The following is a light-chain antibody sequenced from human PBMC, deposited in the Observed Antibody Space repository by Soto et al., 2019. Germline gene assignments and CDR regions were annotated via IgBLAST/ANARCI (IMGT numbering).Light chain of an antibody. CDR3: CSLTTSHTYV. V-gene: IGLV2-14*03. CDR1: SSDVGNYNH. Sequence: QSALTQPASVSGSPGQSVTISCTGTSSDVGNYNHVSWYQQHPGKAPKLMIYHVTYRPSGVSNRYSGSKSGNSASLTISGLQADDEADYYCCSLTTSHTYVFGSGTKLTVL. J-gene: IGLJ1*01. CDR2: HVT.